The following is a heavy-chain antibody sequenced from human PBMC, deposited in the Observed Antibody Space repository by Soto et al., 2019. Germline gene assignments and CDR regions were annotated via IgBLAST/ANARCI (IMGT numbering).Heavy chain of an antibody. CDR1: GDSISTVDYF. CDR2: IYKSTTT. Sequence: SDTLSLTCSVSGDSISTVDYFWAWIRQPPGQALEYIGYIYKSTTTYYNPSFESRVAISLDTSKSQFSLNVTSVTAADTAVYFCARGRYCLTGRCFPNWFDSWGQGTLVTVSS. J-gene: IGHJ5*01. V-gene: IGHV4-30-4*02. CDR3: ARGRYCLTGRCFPNWFDS. D-gene: IGHD2-15*01.